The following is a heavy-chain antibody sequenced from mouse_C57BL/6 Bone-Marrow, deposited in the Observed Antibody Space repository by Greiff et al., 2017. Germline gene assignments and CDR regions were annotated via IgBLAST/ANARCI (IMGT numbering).Heavy chain of an antibody. V-gene: IGHV2-6-1*01. CDR3: ARQYSNFRDYYAMDY. J-gene: IGHJ4*01. Sequence: VKLVESGPGLVAPSQSLSITCTVSGFSLTSYGVHWVRQPPGKGLEWLVVIWSDGSTTYNSALKSRLSISKDNPKSQVFLKMNSLQTDDTAMYYCARQYSNFRDYYAMDYWGQGTSVTVSS. CDR1: GFSLTSYG. D-gene: IGHD2-5*01. CDR2: IWSDGST.